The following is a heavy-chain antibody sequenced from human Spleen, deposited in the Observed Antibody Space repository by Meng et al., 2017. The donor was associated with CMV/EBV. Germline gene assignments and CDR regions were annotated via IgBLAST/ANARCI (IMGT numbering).Heavy chain of an antibody. CDR3: ARDGVRCTSTSCYRDYYFDY. Sequence: GGSLRLSCAASGFTFSNSDMNWVRQAPGKGLEWVSGVSWNGSRTHYADSVKGRFIISRDNAKNSLYLQMKSLRAEDTAVYYCARDGVRCTSTSCYRDYYFDYWGQGALVTVSS. CDR1: GFTFSNSD. V-gene: IGHV3-19*01. J-gene: IGHJ4*02. D-gene: IGHD2-2*02. CDR2: VSWNGSRT.